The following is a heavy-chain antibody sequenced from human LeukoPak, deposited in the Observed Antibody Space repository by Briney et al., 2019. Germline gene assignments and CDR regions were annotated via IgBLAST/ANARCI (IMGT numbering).Heavy chain of an antibody. CDR1: GFTFSSYA. CDR3: AKSHSGPPFDY. J-gene: IGHJ4*02. V-gene: IGHV3-23*01. D-gene: IGHD6-19*01. Sequence: GGSLRLSCAASGFTFSSYAMGWVRQAPGKGLEWVSAISGSGGSTYYADSVKGRFTISRDNTKNTLYLQMNSLRAEDTAVYYCAKSHSGPPFDYWGQGTLVTVSS. CDR2: ISGSGGST.